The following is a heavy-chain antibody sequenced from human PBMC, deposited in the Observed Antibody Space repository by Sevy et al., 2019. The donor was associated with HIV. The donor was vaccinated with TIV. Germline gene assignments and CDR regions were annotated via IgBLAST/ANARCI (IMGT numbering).Heavy chain of an antibody. V-gene: IGHV1-2*02. CDR3: ARGRVMFDS. CDR1: GYTFTDYY. J-gene: IGHJ4*02. CDR2: INPKSGAT. Sequence: ASVKVSCKASGYTFTDYYLHWLRQAPGQGLEWVGYINPKSGATNYPRKFRGRVTVTADTSLGTVYMEVRSLRSDDTALYYCARGRVMFDSWGQGTLVTVSS.